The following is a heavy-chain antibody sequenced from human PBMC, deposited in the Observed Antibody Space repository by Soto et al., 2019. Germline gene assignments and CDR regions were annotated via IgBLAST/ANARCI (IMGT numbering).Heavy chain of an antibody. CDR1: GGTFSSYA. CDR3: ARDLGRVMNSSSWSSYYYYYGMDV. CDR2: IIPIFGTA. Sequence: ASVKVSCKASGGTFSSYAISWVRQAPGQGLEWMGGIIPIFGTANYAQKFQGRVTITADESTSTAYMELSSLRSEDTAVYYCARDLGRVMNSSSWSSYYYYYGMDVWGQGTTVTVSS. V-gene: IGHV1-69*13. J-gene: IGHJ6*02. D-gene: IGHD6-13*01.